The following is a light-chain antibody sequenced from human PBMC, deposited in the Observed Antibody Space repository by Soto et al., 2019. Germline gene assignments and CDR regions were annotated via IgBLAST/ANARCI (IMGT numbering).Light chain of an antibody. V-gene: IGLV1-40*01. CDR3: QSYDSSLSAYV. J-gene: IGLJ1*01. Sequence: HCVLTQPHPVSGAPVQRVTISCTGSRSNIGAGYDVHWYQQLPGTAPKLLIYGNSNRPSGVPDRFSGSKSGTSASLAITGLQAEDEADYYCQSYDSSLSAYVFGTGTKVAVL. CDR1: RSNIGAGYD. CDR2: GNS.